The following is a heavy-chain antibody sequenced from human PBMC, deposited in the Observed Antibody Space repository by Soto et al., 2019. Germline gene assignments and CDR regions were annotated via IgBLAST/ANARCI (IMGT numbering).Heavy chain of an antibody. CDR3: ARGLMTPVTTGDRLDP. V-gene: IGHV3-74*01. Sequence: EVQLVESGGGLVQPGGSLRLSCVASGFTFSNYWMYWVRQAPGKGLVWVSRISSDGSTASYADSVKGRFTISRGNAQTTLYLQMNSLRAGDTAVYYCARGLMTPVTTGDRLDPWGQGTLVTVSS. J-gene: IGHJ5*02. CDR2: ISSDGSTA. CDR1: GFTFSNYW. D-gene: IGHD4-4*01.